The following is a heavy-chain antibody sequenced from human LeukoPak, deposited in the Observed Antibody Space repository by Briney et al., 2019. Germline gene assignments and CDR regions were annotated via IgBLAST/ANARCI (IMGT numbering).Heavy chain of an antibody. D-gene: IGHD6-19*01. V-gene: IGHV3-48*03. CDR1: GFTFSNYE. CDR2: ITTSGGIK. CDR3: ARDGVVDSSGWYVDY. Sequence: GGSLRLSCATSGFTFSNYEMNWVRQAPGKGLEWVSYITTSGGIKSYADSVKRRFTISRDNAKNSVYLQINSLRAEDTAVYYCARDGVVDSSGWYVDYWGQGTLVTVSS. J-gene: IGHJ4*02.